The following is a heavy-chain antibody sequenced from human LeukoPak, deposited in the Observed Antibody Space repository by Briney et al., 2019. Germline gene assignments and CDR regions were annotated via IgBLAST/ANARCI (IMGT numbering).Heavy chain of an antibody. CDR2: ISWNSGSI. CDR3: AKGRPMDV. V-gene: IGHV3-9*01. CDR1: GFTFDDYA. J-gene: IGHJ6*02. Sequence: GRSLRLSCAASGFTFDDYAMHWVRQAPGKGLEWVSGISWNSGSIGYADSVKGRFTISRDNAKNSLYLQMNSLRAEDTALYYCAKGRPMDVWGQGTTVTVSS.